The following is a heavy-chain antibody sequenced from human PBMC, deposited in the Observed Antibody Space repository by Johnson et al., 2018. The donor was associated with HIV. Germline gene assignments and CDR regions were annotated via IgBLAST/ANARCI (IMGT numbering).Heavy chain of an antibody. J-gene: IGHJ3*02. CDR3: AAKTLLHAFDI. D-gene: IGHD2-15*01. CDR2: IYSGGST. CDR1: GFTVSSNY. V-gene: IGHV3-66*01. Sequence: EVQLVESGGGLVQPGGSLRLSCAASGFTVSSNYMSWVRQAPGKGLEWVSVIYSGGSTYYAYSVKGRFTISRDNSKNTLYLQMNSLRAEDTAVYYCAAKTLLHAFDIWCQVTMVTFSS.